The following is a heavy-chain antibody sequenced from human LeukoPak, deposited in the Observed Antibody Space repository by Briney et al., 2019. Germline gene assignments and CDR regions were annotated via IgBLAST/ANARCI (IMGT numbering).Heavy chain of an antibody. CDR2: IYYSGST. CDR3: AREDGYCSSTSCLNWFDP. CDR1: GGSISSGDYY. J-gene: IGHJ5*02. V-gene: IGHV4-30-4*01. D-gene: IGHD2-2*01. Sequence: PSQTLSLTCTVSGGSISSGDYYWSWIRQPPGKGLEWIGYIYYSGSTYYNPSLKSRVTISVDTSKNQFSLKLSSVTAADTAVYYCAREDGYCSSTSCLNWFDPWGQGTLVTVSS.